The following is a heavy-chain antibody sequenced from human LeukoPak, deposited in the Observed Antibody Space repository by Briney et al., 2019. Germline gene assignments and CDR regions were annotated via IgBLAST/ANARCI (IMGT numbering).Heavy chain of an antibody. CDR2: VSGADGTT. J-gene: IGHJ4*02. V-gene: IGHV3-23*01. D-gene: IGHD7-27*01. CDR3: AKDGPLGYFDY. Sequence: GGSLRLSCAASGFTFSAYGMSWVRQSPRKGLEWVSGVSGADGTTYYADSVKGRFTISRDNSKNTLYLQMNSLRAEDTAVYFCAKDGPLGYFDYWGQGTLVTVSS. CDR1: GFTFSAYG.